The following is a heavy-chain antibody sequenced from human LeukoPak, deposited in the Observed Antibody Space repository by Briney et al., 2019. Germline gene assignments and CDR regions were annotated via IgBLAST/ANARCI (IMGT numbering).Heavy chain of an antibody. D-gene: IGHD3-22*01. J-gene: IGHJ5*02. CDR3: ARDADDSSGDGNWFDP. V-gene: IGHV4-59*01. CDR1: GGSISSYY. Sequence: SETLSLXCSVSGGSISSYYWSWIRQPPGKGLEWIGYIYYSGSTNYNPSLKSRVTISVDTSKNQFSLKLSSVTAADTAVYYCARDADDSSGDGNWFDPWGQGTLVTVSS. CDR2: IYYSGST.